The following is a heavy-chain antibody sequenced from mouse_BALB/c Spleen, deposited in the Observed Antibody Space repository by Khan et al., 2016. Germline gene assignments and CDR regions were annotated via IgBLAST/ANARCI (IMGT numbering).Heavy chain of an antibody. CDR1: GYTFTSYW. Sequence: QVQLKQSGAALARPGASVKLSCKASGYTFTSYWIQWVKQRPGQGLEWIGALYPGDGDTRYTQKFKGKATLTADKSSSTAYMQLSSLASEDSSVYYCARRGYGYHLDCWGQGTTLTVSS. CDR2: LYPGDGDT. CDR3: ARRGYGYHLDC. V-gene: IGHV1-87*01. J-gene: IGHJ2*01. D-gene: IGHD2-2*01.